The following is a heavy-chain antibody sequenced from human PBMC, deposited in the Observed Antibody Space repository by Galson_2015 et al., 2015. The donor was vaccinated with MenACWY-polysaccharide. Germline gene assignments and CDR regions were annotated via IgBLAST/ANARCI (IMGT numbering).Heavy chain of an antibody. CDR1: GYTFTNYW. CDR2: IWPGDSDT. Sequence: QSGAEVTKPGESLKISCKGSGYTFTNYWIGWVRQVPGKGLEWMGIIWPGDSDTRYSPSFQGQVTMSVDRSIGTAYLQLSSLKASDTAMYYCARHFSYEGSGFDYVADYWGQGTLVAVSS. CDR3: ARHFSYEGSGFDYVADY. V-gene: IGHV5-51*01. J-gene: IGHJ4*02. D-gene: IGHD3-16*01.